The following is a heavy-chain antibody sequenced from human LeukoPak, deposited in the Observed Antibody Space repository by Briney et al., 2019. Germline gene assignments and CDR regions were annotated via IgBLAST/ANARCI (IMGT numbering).Heavy chain of an antibody. D-gene: IGHD2-2*02. CDR3: ASPHGLYDTWRAFDI. CDR1: GYSFTSYW. V-gene: IGHV5-51*01. Sequence: GESLKISCKGSGYSFTSYWVGWVRQMPGKGLEWMGIIYPGDSDTRYSPSFQGQVTISADKSISTAYLQWSSLKASDTAMYYCASPHGLYDTWRAFDIWGQGTMVTVSS. J-gene: IGHJ3*02. CDR2: IYPGDSDT.